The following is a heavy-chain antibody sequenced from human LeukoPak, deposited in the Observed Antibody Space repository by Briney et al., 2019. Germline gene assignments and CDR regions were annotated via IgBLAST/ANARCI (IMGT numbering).Heavy chain of an antibody. V-gene: IGHV1-18*01. J-gene: IGHJ4*02. CDR2: ISAYNGNT. CDR1: GYTFTSYG. Sequence: GASVKVSCKASGYTFTSYGISWVRQAPGQGLEWMGWISAYNGNTNYAQKLQGRVTMTTDTSTSTAYMELRSLRSDDTAVYYCARARDYYDSSGYHGGGYYFDYWGQGTLVTVSS. CDR3: ARARDYYDSSGYHGGGYYFDY. D-gene: IGHD3-22*01.